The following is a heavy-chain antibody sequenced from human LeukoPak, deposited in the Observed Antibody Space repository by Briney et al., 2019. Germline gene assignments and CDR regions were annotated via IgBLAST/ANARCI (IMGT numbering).Heavy chain of an antibody. V-gene: IGHV3-7*03. D-gene: IGHD4-23*01. CDR2: IKQEGSEK. J-gene: IGHJ4*02. CDR3: AKGSHDYGGDLDY. CDR1: GFTFSSYW. Sequence: GGSLRLSCAASGFTFSSYWMSWVRQAPGKGLEWVANIKQEGSEKYYVDSVKGRFTISRDNSKNTLFLQMNSLRAEDTAVYYCAKGSHDYGGDLDYWGQGTLVTVSS.